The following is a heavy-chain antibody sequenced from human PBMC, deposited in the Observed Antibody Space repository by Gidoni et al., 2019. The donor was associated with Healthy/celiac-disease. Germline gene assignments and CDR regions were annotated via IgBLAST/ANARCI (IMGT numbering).Heavy chain of an antibody. CDR1: GYTFTGYY. Sequence: QVQLVQSRAEVQKTGASVKVSSKASGYTFTGYYMHWVRQAPGQGLEWMGWINPNSGGTNYAQKFQGWVTMSRDTSISTAYMELRRLISDDRAVYYCVRDHYDILTGRNWFDPWGQGTLVTVSS. CDR2: INPNSGGT. J-gene: IGHJ5*02. CDR3: VRDHYDILTGRNWFDP. V-gene: IGHV1-2*04. D-gene: IGHD3-9*01.